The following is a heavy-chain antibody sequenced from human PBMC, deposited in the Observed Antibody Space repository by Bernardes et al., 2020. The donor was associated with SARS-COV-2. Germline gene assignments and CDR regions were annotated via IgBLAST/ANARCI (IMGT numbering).Heavy chain of an antibody. V-gene: IGHV3-48*03. Sequence: GGSLRLSCAASGFTFSSYDMNWVRQAPGKGLEWVSYISTSGNTIYYADSLKGRFTISRDNAKNSLYLQMKRLGAEDTAGYYCARVRDYSISMVQGVFFGWFYPWGKGTLVTASA. CDR2: ISTSGNTI. D-gene: IGHD3-10*01. CDR3: ARVRDYSISMVQGVFFGWFYP. CDR1: GFTFSSYD. J-gene: IGHJ5*02.